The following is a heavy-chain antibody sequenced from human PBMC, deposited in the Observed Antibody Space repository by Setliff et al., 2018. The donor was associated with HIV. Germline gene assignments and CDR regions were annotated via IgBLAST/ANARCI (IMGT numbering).Heavy chain of an antibody. J-gene: IGHJ6*03. V-gene: IGHV4-59*08. Sequence: SETLSLTCTVSGGSINNYYWSWIRQPPGKGLEWIGYIYYNGSANYIPPLKSRVAMSVDTSKNQFSLKLSSVTAADTAVYYCARLGGYMDVWGKGTTVTVSS. CDR3: ARLGGYMDV. D-gene: IGHD3-16*01. CDR1: GGSINNYY. CDR2: IYYNGSA.